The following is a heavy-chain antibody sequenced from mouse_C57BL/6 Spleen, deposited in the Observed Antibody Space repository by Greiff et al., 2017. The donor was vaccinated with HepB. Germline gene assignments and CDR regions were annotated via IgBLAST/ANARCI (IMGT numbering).Heavy chain of an antibody. D-gene: IGHD2-3*01. V-gene: IGHV1-82*01. CDR2: IYPGDGDT. Sequence: VKLQQSGPELVKPGASVKISCKASGYAFSSSWMNWVKQRPGKGLEWIGRIYPGDGDTNYNGKFKGKATLTADKSSSTAYMQLSSLTSEDSAVYFCARSGGYYVYFDVWGTGTTVTVSS. CDR3: ARSGGYYVYFDV. J-gene: IGHJ1*03. CDR1: GYAFSSSW.